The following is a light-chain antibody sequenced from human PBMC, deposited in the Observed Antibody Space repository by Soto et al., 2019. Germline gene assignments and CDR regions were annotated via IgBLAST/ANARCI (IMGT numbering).Light chain of an antibody. V-gene: IGKV3-11*01. CDR1: QSLSRS. Sequence: EIVLTQSPATLSLSPGGRATLSCRASQSLSRSLAWYQQKPGQAPRLLIYDASNRATGIPARFSGSGSGTDFTLTISSLEPEDFALYYCQHRANWPLTFGGGTKVDIK. CDR2: DAS. CDR3: QHRANWPLT. J-gene: IGKJ4*01.